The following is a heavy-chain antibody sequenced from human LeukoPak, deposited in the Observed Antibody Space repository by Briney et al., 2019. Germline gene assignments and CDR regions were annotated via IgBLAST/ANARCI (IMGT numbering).Heavy chain of an antibody. V-gene: IGHV4-59*01. D-gene: IGHD1-14*01. CDR1: GGSISNSY. Sequence: SQTLSLTCTVSGGSISNSYWSWIRQPPGKGLEWIGYIYSSGTTNYNPFLKSRVTISVDKSKNQFSLRLNSVTAADTAVYYCARGGPHYGMDVWGQGTTVTVSS. J-gene: IGHJ6*02. CDR2: IYSSGTT. CDR3: ARGGPHYGMDV.